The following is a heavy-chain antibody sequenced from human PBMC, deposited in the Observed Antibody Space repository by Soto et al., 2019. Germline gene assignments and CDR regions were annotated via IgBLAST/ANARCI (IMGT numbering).Heavy chain of an antibody. D-gene: IGHD5-18*01. CDR1: GFTFSGSV. CDR2: IRSKANNYAT. V-gene: IGHV3-73*02. CDR3: TRVPYSYGERAFDY. J-gene: IGHJ4*02. Sequence: EVRLVESGGGLVQPGGSLKLSCAASGFTFSGSVMHWVRQASGKGLEWVGRIRSKANNYATAYAAPVKGRFTISRDDLKNTAYLQMNSLKTEDTAVYYCTRVPYSYGERAFDYWGQGALVTVSS.